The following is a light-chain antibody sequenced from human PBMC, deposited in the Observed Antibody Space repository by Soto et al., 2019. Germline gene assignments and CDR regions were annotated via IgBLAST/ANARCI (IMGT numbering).Light chain of an antibody. Sequence: DIQLTQSPSFLSASVGDRVTITCRASQGISSYLAWYQQKPGKAPKLLIYAASTLHSGVPSRFSGSGSGTEFILTISSLQPEDVANYYGQQLNSYPLTFGGGTKVEIK. V-gene: IGKV1-9*01. CDR2: AAS. CDR3: QQLNSYPLT. CDR1: QGISSY. J-gene: IGKJ4*01.